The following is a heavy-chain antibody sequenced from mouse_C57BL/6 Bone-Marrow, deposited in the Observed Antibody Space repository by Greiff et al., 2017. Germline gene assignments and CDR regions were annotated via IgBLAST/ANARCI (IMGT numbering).Heavy chain of an antibody. J-gene: IGHJ1*03. CDR2: ISYDGST. CDR1: GYSITSGYY. CDR3: ARAGGRHWYFDV. Sequence: DVQLQESGPGLVKPSPSLSLTCSVTGYSITSGYYWNWIRQFPGNKLEWMGYISYDGSTNYNPSLKNRISITRDTSKNQFFLKLNSVTTEDTATYYCARAGGRHWYFDVWGTGTTVTVSS. V-gene: IGHV3-6*01. D-gene: IGHD1-1*01.